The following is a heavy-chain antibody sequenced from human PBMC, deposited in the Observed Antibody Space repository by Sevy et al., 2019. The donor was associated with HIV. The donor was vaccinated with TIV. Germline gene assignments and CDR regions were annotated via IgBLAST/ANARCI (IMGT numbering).Heavy chain of an antibody. CDR2: INHSGST. J-gene: IGHJ4*02. CDR1: TGSFSGYY. Sequence: SETLSLTCVVYTGSFSGYYWSWIRQPPGKGLEWIGEINHSGSTNYNRSLKSRVTISADTSKNQFSLKLSSVTAADTAVYYCATRRGHLSFDYWGQGTLVTVSS. V-gene: IGHV4-34*01. CDR3: ATRRGHLSFDY.